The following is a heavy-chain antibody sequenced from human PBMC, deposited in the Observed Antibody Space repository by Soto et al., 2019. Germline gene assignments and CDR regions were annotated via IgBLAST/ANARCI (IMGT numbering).Heavy chain of an antibody. Sequence: GGSLRLSCAASGFTFSDYWMNWVRQTPGKRLELVASIKYDGREKNYVDSVKGRFTISRDNAKNSVYLQMASLRAEDTAVYYCARDGVAPGLYFDHWGQGTPVTVSS. J-gene: IGHJ4*02. D-gene: IGHD2-15*01. V-gene: IGHV3-7*05. CDR1: GFTFSDYW. CDR3: ARDGVAPGLYFDH. CDR2: IKYDGREK.